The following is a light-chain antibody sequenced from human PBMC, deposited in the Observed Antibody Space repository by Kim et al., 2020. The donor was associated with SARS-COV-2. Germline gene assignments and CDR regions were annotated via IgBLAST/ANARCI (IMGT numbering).Light chain of an antibody. V-gene: IGLV3-1*01. J-gene: IGLJ2*01. CDR1: KLGDKY. Sequence: SYELTQPPSVSVSPGQTASITCSGDKLGDKYACWYQQKPGQSPVLVIYQDSKRPSGIPERCSGSNSGNTATLTISGSQARDEADYYCQAWDSSTVVFGGG. CDR2: QDS. CDR3: QAWDSSTVV.